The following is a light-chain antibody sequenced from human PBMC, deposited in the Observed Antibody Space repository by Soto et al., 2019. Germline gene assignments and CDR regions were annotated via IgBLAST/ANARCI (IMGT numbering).Light chain of an antibody. CDR1: QDISTY. CDR2: AAS. Sequence: DIQMTQSPSSLAASIGDRVTISCRASQDISTYLNWYQQKPGKAPKILVFAASTLQSGAPSRFSGSGSGTEFTLTISSLQPEDSATYYCQQSYITLWTFGQGTKVEIK. J-gene: IGKJ1*01. V-gene: IGKV1-39*01. CDR3: QQSYITLWT.